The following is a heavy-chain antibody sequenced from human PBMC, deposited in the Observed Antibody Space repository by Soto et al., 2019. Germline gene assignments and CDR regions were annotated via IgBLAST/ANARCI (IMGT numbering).Heavy chain of an antibody. J-gene: IGHJ4*02. V-gene: IGHV3-30*02. CDR3: ATGIYDSSGYNQASYYFDY. CDR1: GFTFSSYG. D-gene: IGHD3-22*01. Sequence: PGGSLRLSCRASGFTFSSYGMHWVRQAPGKGLEWVAVIWYDGSNKYYADSVKGRFTISRDNSKNTLYLQMNSLRSEDTAVYYCATGIYDSSGYNQASYYFDYWGQGTLVTVSS. CDR2: IWYDGSNK.